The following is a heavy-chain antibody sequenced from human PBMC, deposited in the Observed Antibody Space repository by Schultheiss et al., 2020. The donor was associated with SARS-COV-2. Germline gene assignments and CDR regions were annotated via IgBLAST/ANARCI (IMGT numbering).Heavy chain of an antibody. CDR3: ARDRGNYYDSSGYYYGPLDY. CDR1: GFTFSSYA. D-gene: IGHD3-22*01. Sequence: GESLKISCAASGFTFSSYAMHWVRQAPGKGLEWVAVISYDGSNKYYADSVKGRFTISRDNSKNTLYLQMIGLRAEDTAVYYCARDRGNYYDSSGYYYGPLDYWGQGTLVTVSS. CDR2: ISYDGSNK. V-gene: IGHV3-30*07. J-gene: IGHJ4*02.